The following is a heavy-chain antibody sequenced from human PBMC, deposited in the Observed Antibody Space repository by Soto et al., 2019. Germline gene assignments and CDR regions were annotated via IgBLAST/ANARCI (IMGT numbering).Heavy chain of an antibody. D-gene: IGHD3-16*01. CDR2: ISYDGSNQ. Sequence: PGGSLRLSCASSGFTFIRYGIRWVRQAPGKGLEWVAIISYDGSNQYYADSVKGRFTISRDNSKNTLFLQMNSLRAEDTAVYYCAKVRGYMITFGGFDYWGQGTLVTVSS. V-gene: IGHV3-30*18. CDR3: AKVRGYMITFGGFDY. J-gene: IGHJ4*02. CDR1: GFTFIRYG.